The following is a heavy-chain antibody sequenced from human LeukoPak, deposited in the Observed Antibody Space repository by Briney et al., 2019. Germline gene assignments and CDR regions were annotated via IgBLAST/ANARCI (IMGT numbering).Heavy chain of an antibody. CDR1: GFTFSNYW. J-gene: IGHJ4*02. CDR2: INSDGSST. CDR3: ARDSSSREYYFDY. Sequence: QPGGSLRLSCAASGFTFSNYWMHWVRQAPEKGLVWVSRINSDGSSTSYADSVKGLFTISRDNAKNTLYRQMNSLRAEDTAVYYCARDSSSREYYFDYWGQGTLVTVSS. D-gene: IGHD6-6*01. V-gene: IGHV3-74*01.